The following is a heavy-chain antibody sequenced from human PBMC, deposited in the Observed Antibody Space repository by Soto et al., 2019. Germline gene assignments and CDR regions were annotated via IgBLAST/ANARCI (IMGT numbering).Heavy chain of an antibody. CDR1: GFTFSSYA. D-gene: IGHD2-21*02. CDR3: AKGGGGDCPYY. Sequence: EVQLLESGGGLVQPGGSLRLSCAASGFTFSSYAMSWVRQAPGKGLEWVSAISGSGGSTYYADSVKGRFTISRDNTKNTMYLKMNSLRAEDTAVYYCAKGGGGDCPYYGGQGTLVTVSS. J-gene: IGHJ4*02. CDR2: ISGSGGST. V-gene: IGHV3-23*01.